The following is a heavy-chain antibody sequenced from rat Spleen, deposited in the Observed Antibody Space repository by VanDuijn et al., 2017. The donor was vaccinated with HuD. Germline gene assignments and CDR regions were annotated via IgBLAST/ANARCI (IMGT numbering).Heavy chain of an antibody. J-gene: IGHJ2*01. CDR2: ISYDGSST. V-gene: IGHV5-29*01. Sequence: EVQLVESGGGLVQPGRSLKLSCAASGFTFSNYGMAWVRQAPTKGLEWVATISYDGSSTYYRDSVKGRFTISRDNAKSTLYLQMDSLRSEDTATYYCARRVYGYFDYWGQGVMVTVSS. CDR1: GFTFSNYG. CDR3: ARRVYGYFDY. D-gene: IGHD1-11*01.